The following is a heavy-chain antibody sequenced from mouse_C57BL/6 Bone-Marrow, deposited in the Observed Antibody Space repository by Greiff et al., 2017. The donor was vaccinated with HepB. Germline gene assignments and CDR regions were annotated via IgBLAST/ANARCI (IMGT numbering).Heavy chain of an antibody. V-gene: IGHV1-52*01. CDR3: ARSRDYGNYEGWYFDV. D-gene: IGHD2-1*01. J-gene: IGHJ1*03. CDR2: IDPSDSET. Sequence: QVQLKQPGAELVRPGSSVKLSCKASGYTFTSYWMHWVKQRPIQGLEWIGNIDPSDSETHYNQKFKDKATLTVDKSSSTAYMQLSSLTSEDSAVYYCARSRDYGNYEGWYFDVWGTGTTVTVSS. CDR1: GYTFTSYW.